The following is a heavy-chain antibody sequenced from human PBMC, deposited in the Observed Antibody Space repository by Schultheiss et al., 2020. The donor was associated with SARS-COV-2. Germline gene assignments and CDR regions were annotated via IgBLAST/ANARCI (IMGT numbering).Heavy chain of an antibody. Sequence: GGSLRLSCIVSGFTFRSYWMHWVRQVPGKGLMWVSRIKSDGSTTSYADSVKGRFTISRDNSKNTLYLQMSSLRAEDTAVYYCARALGPYYYYYMDVWGKGTTVTVAS. V-gene: IGHV3-74*01. CDR2: IKSDGSTT. CDR1: GFTFRSYW. J-gene: IGHJ6*03. CDR3: ARALGPYYYYYMDV.